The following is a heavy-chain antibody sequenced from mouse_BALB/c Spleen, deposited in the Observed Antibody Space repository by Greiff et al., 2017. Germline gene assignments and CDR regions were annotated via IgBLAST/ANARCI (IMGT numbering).Heavy chain of an antibody. D-gene: IGHD2-10*02. CDR2: ISSGGSYT. CDR3: ARHLYGNSYYYAMDY. CDR1: GFTFSSYA. V-gene: IGHV5-9-3*01. J-gene: IGHJ4*01. Sequence: EVKLEESGGGLVKPGGSLKLSCAASGFTFSSYAMSWVRQTPEKRLEWVATISSGGSYTYYPDSVKGRFTISRDNAKNTLYLQMSSLRSEDTAMYYCARHLYGNSYYYAMDYWGQGTSVTVSS.